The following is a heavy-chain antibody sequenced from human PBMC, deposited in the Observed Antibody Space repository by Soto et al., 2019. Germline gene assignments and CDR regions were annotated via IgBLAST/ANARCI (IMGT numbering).Heavy chain of an antibody. V-gene: IGHV3-30*18. CDR2: ISYDENNK. Sequence: GGSLRLSCAASGFTFSSYGVNWVRQAPGKGLEWVAVISYDENNKYYADSVKGRFTISRDNSKNTLYLQMNSLRAEDTAVYYCAKVLTGDLDYWGQGTLVTVSS. J-gene: IGHJ4*02. CDR1: GFTFSSYG. CDR3: AKVLTGDLDY. D-gene: IGHD7-27*01.